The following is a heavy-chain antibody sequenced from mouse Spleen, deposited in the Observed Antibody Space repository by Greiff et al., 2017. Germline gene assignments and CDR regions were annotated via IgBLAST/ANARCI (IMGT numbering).Heavy chain of an antibody. CDR3: ARHKAARATGFAY. V-gene: IGHV5-9-3*01. CDR1: GFTFSSYA. J-gene: IGHJ3*01. CDR2: ISSGGGNT. Sequence: EVQLQESGGGLVKLGGSLKLSCAASGFTFSSYAMSWVRQTPEKRLEWVATISSGGGNTYYPDSVKGRFTISRDNAKNTLYLQMSSLKSEDTAMYYCARHKAARATGFAYWGQGTLVTVSA. D-gene: IGHD3-1*01.